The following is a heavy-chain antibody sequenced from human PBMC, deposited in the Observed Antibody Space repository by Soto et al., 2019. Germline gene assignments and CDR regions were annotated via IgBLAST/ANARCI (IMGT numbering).Heavy chain of an antibody. V-gene: IGHV4-30-4*01. CDR3: ARAGRDSSGYYRQADAFDI. CDR1: GGSISSGDYY. J-gene: IGHJ3*02. CDR2: IYYRGST. Sequence: SETLSLTCTVSGGSISSGDYYWSWIRQPPGKGLEWIGYIYYRGSTYYNPSLKSRVTISVDTSKNQFSLKLSSVTAADTAVYYCARAGRDSSGYYRQADAFDIWGQGTMVTVS. D-gene: IGHD3-22*01.